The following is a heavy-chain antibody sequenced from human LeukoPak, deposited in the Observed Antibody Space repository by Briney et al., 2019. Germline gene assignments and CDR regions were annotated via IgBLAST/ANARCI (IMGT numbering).Heavy chain of an antibody. CDR3: ARHVNTGTYRTFDY. CDR2: ILPSDSNI. D-gene: IGHD1-26*01. V-gene: IGHV5-51*01. J-gene: IGHJ4*02. Sequence: GESLKISCNGSGYGFTNYWIGWVRQMPGKGLEWMGIILPSDSNIRYGPSFQGQVTISADKSISTAYLQWSSLKASDTALYYCARHVNTGTYRTFDYWGQGTPVTVSS. CDR1: GYGFTNYW.